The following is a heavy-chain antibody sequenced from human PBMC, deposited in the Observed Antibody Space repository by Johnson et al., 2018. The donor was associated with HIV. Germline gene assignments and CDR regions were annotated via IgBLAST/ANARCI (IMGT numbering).Heavy chain of an antibody. J-gene: IGHJ3*02. CDR1: GFDFNTHN. Sequence: QVQLVESGGGVVQPGRSLRLSCAAFGFDFNTHNIHWVRQAPGKGLAWVTLISYHGSDTYYADSVQGRFTISRDNSRNMVYLEMNSLRTEDTAVYYCARGLKGAFDIWGQGTRVTVSA. CDR2: ISYHGSDT. V-gene: IGHV3-30*04. CDR3: ARGLKGAFDI.